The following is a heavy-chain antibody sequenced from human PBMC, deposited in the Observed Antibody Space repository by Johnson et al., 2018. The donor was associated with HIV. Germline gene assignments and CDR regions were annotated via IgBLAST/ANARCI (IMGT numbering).Heavy chain of an antibody. CDR2: IRYDASSE. CDR1: GFTFSSYG. D-gene: IGHD2/OR15-2a*01. J-gene: IGHJ3*02. V-gene: IGHV3-30*02. CDR3: ATEYFDI. Sequence: QVQLVESGGGVVQPGGSLRLSCAASGFTFSSYGMHWVRQAPGKGLEWVAFIRYDASSEYYGDSVKGRFTISRDNSKNTLYLQMNSLSTEDTAVYYCATEYFDIWGQGTMVTVSS.